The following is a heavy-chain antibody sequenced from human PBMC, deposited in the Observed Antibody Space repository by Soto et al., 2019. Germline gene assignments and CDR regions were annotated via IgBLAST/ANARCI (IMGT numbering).Heavy chain of an antibody. J-gene: IGHJ4*02. CDR2: IYYSGST. V-gene: IGHV4-31*03. CDR3: ARAPPYYYDSSGYTYYFDY. D-gene: IGHD3-22*01. CDR1: GGSISSVGYD. Sequence: TLSLTCTVSGGSISSVGYDWNWSRQHPGKGREWIWYIYYSGSTYYNSSLKIRFTISLDTSKNQFSIALSSVTAADTAVYYCARAPPYYYDSSGYTYYFDYWGQGTLVTVSS.